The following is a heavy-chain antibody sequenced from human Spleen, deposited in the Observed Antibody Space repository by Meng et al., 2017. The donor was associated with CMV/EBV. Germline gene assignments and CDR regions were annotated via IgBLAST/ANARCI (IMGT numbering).Heavy chain of an antibody. Sequence: VEGGEVGGGWVHAGGSLGLSLAASGFTFRSYGMHWVRQAPGKGPEWVAFIRNDESDKYYGDSVKGRFTISRDTSKNTVDLQMNSLRTEDTAVYYCAKDDPVFHYWGQGTLVTVSS. J-gene: IGHJ4*02. CDR3: AKDDPVFHY. CDR1: GFTFRSYG. V-gene: IGHV3-30*02. CDR2: IRNDESDK.